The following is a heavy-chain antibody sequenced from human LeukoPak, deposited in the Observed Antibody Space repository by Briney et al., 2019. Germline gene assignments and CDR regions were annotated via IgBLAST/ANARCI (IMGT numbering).Heavy chain of an antibody. CDR2: IYSGGGT. J-gene: IGHJ4*02. D-gene: IGHD2-8*02. Sequence: GGSLRLSCAASGFTVSSNYMSWVRQAPGKGLEWVSVIYSGGGTYYADSVRGRFTISRDKSKNTLDLQMNSLRAEDTAMYYCARDQTYCTGGHCYFEYWGQGTLVTVSS. CDR1: GFTVSSNY. CDR3: ARDQTYCTGGHCYFEY. V-gene: IGHV3-53*01.